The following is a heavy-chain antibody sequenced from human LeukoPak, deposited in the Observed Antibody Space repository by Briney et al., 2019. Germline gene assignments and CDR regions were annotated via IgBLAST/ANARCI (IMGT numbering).Heavy chain of an antibody. CDR2: INSSSSYI. D-gene: IGHD5-24*01. Sequence: GGSLRLSCAASGFTFNSYSMNWVRQAPGKGLEWVSSINSSSSYIYYADSVKGRFTTSRDNAKNSLYLQMNSLRAEDTAVYYCARAADGYNYYYYMDVWGKGTTVTVSS. J-gene: IGHJ6*03. CDR3: ARAADGYNYYYYMDV. V-gene: IGHV3-21*01. CDR1: GFTFNSYS.